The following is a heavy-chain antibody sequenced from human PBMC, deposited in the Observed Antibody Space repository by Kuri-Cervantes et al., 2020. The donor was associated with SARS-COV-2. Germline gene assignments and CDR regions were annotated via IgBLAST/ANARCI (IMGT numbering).Heavy chain of an antibody. CDR3: ASTASGSAAPFDY. V-gene: IGHV3-48*01. Sequence: GESLKISCAASGFTFSSYSMNWVRQAPGKGLEWVSYISSSSSTIYYADSVKGRFTISRDNVKNSLYLQMNSLRAEDTAVYYCASTASGSAAPFDYWGQGTLVTVSS. J-gene: IGHJ4*02. CDR1: GFTFSSYS. CDR2: ISSSSSTI. D-gene: IGHD2-2*01.